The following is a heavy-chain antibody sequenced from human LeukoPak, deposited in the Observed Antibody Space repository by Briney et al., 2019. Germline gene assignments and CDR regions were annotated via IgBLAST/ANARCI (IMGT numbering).Heavy chain of an antibody. CDR3: ARDGIAAAANYYGMDV. D-gene: IGHD6-13*01. CDR1: GYTFTSYG. J-gene: IGHJ6*02. CDR2: ISAYNGST. Sequence: ASVKVSCKASGYTFTSYGISWVRQAPGQGLEWMGWISAYNGSTNYAQKLQGRVTITTDTSTSTAYMELRSLRSDDTAVYYCARDGIAAAANYYGMDVWGQGTTVTVSS. V-gene: IGHV1-18*01.